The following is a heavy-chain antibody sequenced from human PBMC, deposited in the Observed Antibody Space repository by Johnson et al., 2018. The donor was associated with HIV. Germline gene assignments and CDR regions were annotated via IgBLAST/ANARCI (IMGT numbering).Heavy chain of an antibody. D-gene: IGHD6-6*01. J-gene: IGHJ3*02. CDR2: ISYDGSNK. CDR3: AKDPGLSSSAVAFDI. V-gene: IGHV3-30*04. Sequence: VQVVESGGGVVQPGGSLRLSCAASGFTFSSYAMHWVRQAPGKGLEWVAVISYDGSNKYFADSVKGRFTISRDNSKNTLYLQMNSLRAEDTAVYYCAKDPGLSSSAVAFDIWGQGTMVTVSS. CDR1: GFTFSSYA.